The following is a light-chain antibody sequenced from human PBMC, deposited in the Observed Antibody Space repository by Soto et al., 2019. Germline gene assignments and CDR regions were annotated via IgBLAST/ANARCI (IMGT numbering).Light chain of an antibody. CDR2: HAS. V-gene: IGKV3-15*01. J-gene: IGKJ5*01. CDR3: QQYNDWPAIT. CDR1: ESVTRN. Sequence: EIVLTQSPVILSVSPGETATLSCRASESVTRNLAWYQHIPGQAPRLLVFHASVRATGIPARFSGSGSGTEFSLTISNLQSEDLAVYFCQQYNDWPAITFGQGTRLEIK.